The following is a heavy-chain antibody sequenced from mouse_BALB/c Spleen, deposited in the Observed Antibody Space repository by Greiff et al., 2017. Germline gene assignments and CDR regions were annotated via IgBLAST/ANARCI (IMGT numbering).Heavy chain of an antibody. D-gene: IGHD1-1*01. CDR1: GYTFTSYW. CDR2: INPSNGRT. V-gene: IGHV1S81*02. J-gene: IGHJ4*01. Sequence: QVQLQQPGAELVKPGASVKLSCKASGYTFTSYWMHWVKQRPGQGLEWIGEINPSNGRTNYNEKFKSKATLTVDKSSSTAHMQLSSLTSEDSAVYYCASQIYYGRGYAMDYWGQGTSVTVSS. CDR3: ASQIYYGRGYAMDY.